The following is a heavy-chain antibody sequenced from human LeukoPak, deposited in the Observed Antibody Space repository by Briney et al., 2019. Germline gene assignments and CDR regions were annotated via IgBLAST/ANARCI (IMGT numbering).Heavy chain of an antibody. CDR1: GLKFRNYA. J-gene: IGHJ4*02. V-gene: IGHV3-23*01. CDR2: ISGSGDNT. D-gene: IGHD3-22*01. CDR3: AKGSYYDSSGSFYFDY. Sequence: GGSLRLSCVASGLKFRNYAMSWARQAPGKGLEWVSGISGSGDNTYYADSVKGRFTISRDNSKNTLYVQVNSLGTEDTAAYYCAKGSYYDSSGSFYFDYWGQGTLVTVSS.